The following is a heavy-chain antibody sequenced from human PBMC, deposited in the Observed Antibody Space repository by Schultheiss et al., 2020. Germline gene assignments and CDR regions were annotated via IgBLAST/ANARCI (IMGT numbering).Heavy chain of an antibody. CDR3: ASHEVGIVAGYGMDV. J-gene: IGHJ6*02. D-gene: IGHD5-12*01. Sequence: SVKVSCKASGGTFSSYAISWVRQAPGQGLEWMGGIIPIFGTANYAQKFQGRVTITADESTSTAYMELSSLRSEDTAVYYCASHEVGIVAGYGMDVWGQGTTVTVSS. CDR2: IIPIFGTA. CDR1: GGTFSSYA. V-gene: IGHV1-69*13.